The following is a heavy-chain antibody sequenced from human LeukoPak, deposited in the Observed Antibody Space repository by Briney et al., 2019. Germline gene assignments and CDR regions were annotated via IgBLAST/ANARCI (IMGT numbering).Heavy chain of an antibody. CDR2: IYSGGST. J-gene: IGHJ6*03. Sequence: GGSLRLSCAASGFTVSSNYMSWVRQAPGKGLEWVSVIYSGGSTYYADSVTGRFTISRDNSKHTLYLQMNSLRAEDTAVYYCATLWDLYGDYSPVYYYYMDVWGKGTTVTVSS. V-gene: IGHV3-53*01. CDR1: GFTVSSNY. D-gene: IGHD4-17*01. CDR3: ATLWDLYGDYSPVYYYYMDV.